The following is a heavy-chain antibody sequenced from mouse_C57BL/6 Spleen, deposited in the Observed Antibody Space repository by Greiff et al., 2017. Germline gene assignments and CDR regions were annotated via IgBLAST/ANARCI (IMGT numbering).Heavy chain of an antibody. V-gene: IGHV1-61*01. Sequence: VQLQQPGAELVRPGSSVKLSCKASCYTFTSYWMDWVKQRPGQGLEWIGNIYPSDSETHYNQKFKDKATLTVDKSSSTAYMQLSSLTSEDSAVYYCARRGAQATWAYWGQGTLVTVSA. J-gene: IGHJ3*01. CDR1: CYTFTSYW. CDR2: IYPSDSET. D-gene: IGHD3-2*02. CDR3: ARRGAQATWAY.